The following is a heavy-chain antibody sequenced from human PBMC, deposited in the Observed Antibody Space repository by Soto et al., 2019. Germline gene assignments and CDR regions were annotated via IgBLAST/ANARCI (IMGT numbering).Heavy chain of an antibody. V-gene: IGHV1-69*06. J-gene: IGHJ6*02. CDR1: GGTFSSYA. Sequence: QVQLVQSGAEVKKPGSSVKVSCKASGGTFSSYAISWVRQAPGQGLEWMAGFIPIFGTANYAQKCLVSVTITADKCTSSACRELSCVRSEDTAVYYCARPYYYDSSEYYYYSMDVWGHGSTVTVTS. D-gene: IGHD3-22*01. CDR2: FIPIFGTA. CDR3: ARPYYYDSSEYYYYSMDV.